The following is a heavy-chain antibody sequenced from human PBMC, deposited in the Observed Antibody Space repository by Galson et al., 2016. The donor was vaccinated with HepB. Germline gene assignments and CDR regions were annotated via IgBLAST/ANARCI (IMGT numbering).Heavy chain of an antibody. J-gene: IGHJ6*03. V-gene: IGHV3-15*01. Sequence: SLRLSCAASGFTFSKAWMSWVRQAPGKGLEWVGRIKSKSDNETRDYGAAVKGRFSVSRDDSKNMVYLEMNDLKTEDTGVYYCTAAYFYGAGDFMDVWGKGTTVTVSS. CDR3: TAAYFYGAGDFMDV. D-gene: IGHD3-3*01. CDR1: GFTFSKAW. CDR2: IKSKSDNETR.